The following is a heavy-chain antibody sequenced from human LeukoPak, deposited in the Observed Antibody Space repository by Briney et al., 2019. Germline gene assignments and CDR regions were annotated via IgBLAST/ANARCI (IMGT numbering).Heavy chain of an antibody. D-gene: IGHD3-22*01. V-gene: IGHV4-34*01. J-gene: IGHJ4*02. CDR2: INHCGST. CDR1: GGSFSGYY. CDR3: ARNPYYYDSSGSLYYFDY. Sequence: SETLSLTCAVYGGSFSGYYWSWIRQPPGKGLEWIGEINHCGSTNYNPSLKSRVTISVDTSKNQFSLKLNSVTAADTAVYYCARNPYYYDSSGSLYYFDYGGQGTLVTVSS.